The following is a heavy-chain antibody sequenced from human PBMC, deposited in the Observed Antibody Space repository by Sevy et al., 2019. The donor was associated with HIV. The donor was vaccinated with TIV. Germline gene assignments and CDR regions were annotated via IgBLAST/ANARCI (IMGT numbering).Heavy chain of an antibody. D-gene: IGHD3-3*01. Sequence: GRSLRLSCAASGFTFSNAWMSWVRQAPGKGLEWVGRIKSKTDGGTTDYAAPVKGRFTISRDDSKNTLYLQMNSLKTEDTAVYYCTTGLYFWSGYSHGFDYWGQGTLVTVSS. CDR1: GFTFSNAW. V-gene: IGHV3-15*01. CDR2: IKSKTDGGTT. CDR3: TTGLYFWSGYSHGFDY. J-gene: IGHJ4*02.